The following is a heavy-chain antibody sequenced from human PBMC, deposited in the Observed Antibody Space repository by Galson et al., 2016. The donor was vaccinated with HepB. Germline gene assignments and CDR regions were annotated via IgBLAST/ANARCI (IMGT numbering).Heavy chain of an antibody. D-gene: IGHD6-6*01. CDR2: LSYDGNNK. V-gene: IGHV3-30*03. Sequence: SLRLSCAASGFTLSSSDMHWVRQAPGEGLEWVAILSYDGNNKYYKDSLRGRITISRDDSGNTLYLQMDSLRAEDTALYYCVKGNWYGSSSPTDYWGQGTLVTVSS. CDR3: VKGNWYGSSSPTDY. CDR1: GFTLSSSD. J-gene: IGHJ4*02.